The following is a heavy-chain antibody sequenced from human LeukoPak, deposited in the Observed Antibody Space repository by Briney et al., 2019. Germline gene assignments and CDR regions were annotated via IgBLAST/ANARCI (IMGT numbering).Heavy chain of an antibody. CDR1: GGSFSGYY. CDR3: ARGLRSVVAATTLYYYGMDV. V-gene: IGHV4-34*01. D-gene: IGHD2-15*01. J-gene: IGHJ6*02. CDR2: INHSGST. Sequence: SETLSLTCAVYGGSFSGYYWSWIRQPPGKGLEWIGEINHSGSTNYNPSLKSRVTISVDTSKNQFSLKLSSVTAADTAVYYCARGLRSVVAATTLYYYGMDVWGQGTTVTVSS.